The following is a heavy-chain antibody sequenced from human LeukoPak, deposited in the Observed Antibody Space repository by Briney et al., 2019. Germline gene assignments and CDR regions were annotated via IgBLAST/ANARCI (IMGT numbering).Heavy chain of an antibody. CDR3: ARVVREHRLPFGSVARFVFDP. Sequence: SETLSLTCTVSGGSISSGDYYWSWIRRPPGKGLEWIGYIYYSGSTYYNPSLKSRVTISVDTSKNQLSLKLSSVTAADTAVYYCARVVREHRLPFGSVARFVFDPWGQGTLVTVSS. CDR1: GGSISSGDYY. V-gene: IGHV4-30-4*01. J-gene: IGHJ5*02. CDR2: IYYSGST. D-gene: IGHD1-26*01.